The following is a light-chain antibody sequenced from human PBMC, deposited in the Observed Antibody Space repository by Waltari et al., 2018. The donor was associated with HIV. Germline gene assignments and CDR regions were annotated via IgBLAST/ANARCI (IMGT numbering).Light chain of an antibody. CDR1: QSVSSN. CDR3: QQYNNWPPLT. V-gene: IGKV3-15*01. J-gene: IGKJ4*01. Sequence: IVMTQSPPTLSASPGERATLPCRPSQSVSSNLAWYQQKPGLAPRLLIYGASTRATGIPARFSGSGSGTEFTLTISSLQSEDFAVYYCQQYNNWPPLTFGGGTKVEIK. CDR2: GAS.